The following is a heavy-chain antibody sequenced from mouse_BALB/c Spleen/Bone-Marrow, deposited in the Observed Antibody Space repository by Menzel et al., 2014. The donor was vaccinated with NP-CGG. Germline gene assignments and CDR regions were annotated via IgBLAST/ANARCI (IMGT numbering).Heavy chain of an antibody. CDR1: GYAFSNNW. J-gene: IGHJ4*01. V-gene: IGHV1-80*01. Sequence: QVQLKQSGAEMVRPGSSVKISCKASGYAFSNNWMNWMKQRPGQGLEWIGQIYPGDGDTNYNGKFKGKATLTADKSSSIAYMQLSSLTSEDSAVYFCHYFGCDYYVMDYWGQGTSVTVSS. CDR2: IYPGDGDT. D-gene: IGHD1-1*01. CDR3: HYFGCDYYVMDY.